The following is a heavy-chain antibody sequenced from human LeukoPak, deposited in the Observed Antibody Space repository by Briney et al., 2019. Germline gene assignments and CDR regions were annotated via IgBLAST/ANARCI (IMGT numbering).Heavy chain of an antibody. CDR2: IYYSGST. V-gene: IGHV4-59*01. CDR1: GGSISSYY. Sequence: SETLSLTCTVSGGSISSYYWSWIQQPPGKGLEWIGYIYYSGSTNYNPSLKGRVTISVDTSKNQFSLKLSSVTAADTAVYYCARGGRDYGGNQRIHYYYYYMDVWGKGTTVTVSS. J-gene: IGHJ6*03. D-gene: IGHD4-23*01. CDR3: ARGGRDYGGNQRIHYYYYYMDV.